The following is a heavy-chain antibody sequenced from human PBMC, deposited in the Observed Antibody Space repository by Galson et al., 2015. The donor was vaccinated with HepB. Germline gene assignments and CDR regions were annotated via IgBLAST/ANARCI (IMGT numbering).Heavy chain of an antibody. Sequence: LRLSCSGSGFTFGDYGMSWFRQAPGKGLEWVGFMKSKTYRGTAEYAASVRGRFTISRDDSKSIAYLQMNSLKTEDTAVYYCARAGYSDSWLGQEDYWGQGTLVTVSS. CDR1: GFTFGDYG. CDR3: ARAGYSDSWLGQEDY. V-gene: IGHV3-49*03. J-gene: IGHJ4*02. CDR2: MKSKTYRGTA. D-gene: IGHD1-26*01.